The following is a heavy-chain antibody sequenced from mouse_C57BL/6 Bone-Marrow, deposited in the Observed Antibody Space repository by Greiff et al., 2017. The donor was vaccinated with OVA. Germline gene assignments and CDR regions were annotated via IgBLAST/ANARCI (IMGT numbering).Heavy chain of an antibody. J-gene: IGHJ2*01. V-gene: IGHV5-4*01. D-gene: IGHD5-1*01. CDR3: AREGVPYYFDY. CDR1: GFTFSSYA. Sequence: EVKLVESGGGLVKPGGSLKLSCAASGFTFSSYAMSWVRQTPEKRLEWVATISDGGSYTYYPDNVKGRFTISRDNDKNNLYLQMSHLKSEDTAMYYCAREGVPYYFDYWGQGTTLTVSS. CDR2: ISDGGSYT.